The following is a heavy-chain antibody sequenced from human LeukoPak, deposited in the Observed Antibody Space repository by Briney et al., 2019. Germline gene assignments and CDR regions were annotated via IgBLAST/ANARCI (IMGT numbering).Heavy chain of an antibody. J-gene: IGHJ4*02. D-gene: IGHD4-23*01. V-gene: IGHV1-2*02. CDR2: INPNSGGT. CDR1: GYTFTSYD. Sequence: ASVKVSCKASGYTFTSYDITWVRQAPGQGLEWMGWINPNSGGTNYAQKFQGRVTMTRDTSISTAYMELSRLRSDDTAVYYCARAARVATVVIYWGQGTLVTVSS. CDR3: ARAARVATVVIY.